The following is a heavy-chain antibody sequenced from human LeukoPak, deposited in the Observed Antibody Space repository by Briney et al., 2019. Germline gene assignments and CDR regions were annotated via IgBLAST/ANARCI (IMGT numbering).Heavy chain of an antibody. V-gene: IGHV3-23*01. CDR2: ISGSADNT. CDR3: ARDRQSVTTPLDY. CDR1: GFTFSNYG. D-gene: IGHD4-17*01. Sequence: TGGSLRLSCAASGFTFSNYGMSWVRQAPGKGLEWVSAISGSADNTYYADSVKGRFTISRDNAKNSLYLQMNSLRAEDTAVYYCARDRQSVTTPLDYWGQGTLVTVSS. J-gene: IGHJ4*02.